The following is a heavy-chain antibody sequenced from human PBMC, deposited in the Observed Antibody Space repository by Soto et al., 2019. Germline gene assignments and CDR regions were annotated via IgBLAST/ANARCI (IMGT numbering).Heavy chain of an antibody. D-gene: IGHD6-19*01. Sequence: PGGSLRLSCAASGFTFDDYAMHWVRPAPGKGLEWVSGISWNSGSIGYADSVKGRFTISRDNAKNALYLQMNSLRAEDTALYYCAKDLSKAVAGPGAFDIWGQGTMVTVSS. CDR2: ISWNSGSI. CDR3: AKDLSKAVAGPGAFDI. V-gene: IGHV3-9*01. J-gene: IGHJ3*02. CDR1: GFTFDDYA.